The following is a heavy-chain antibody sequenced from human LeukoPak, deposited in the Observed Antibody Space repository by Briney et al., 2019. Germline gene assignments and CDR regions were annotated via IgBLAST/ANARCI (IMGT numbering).Heavy chain of an antibody. CDR3: ARLGYVVDAAVVAAYHYYGMDV. J-gene: IGHJ6*02. CDR1: GGSISGHY. D-gene: IGHD5-18*01. CDR2: VYYTGST. Sequence: PSETLSLTCTVSGGSISGHYWSWIRQSPEKGLEWIGYVYYTGSTFYNPSLKSRVTMSINMSMNQFSLNLRAVTAADTAVYYCARLGYVVDAAVVAAYHYYGMDVWGQGNTVTVSS. V-gene: IGHV4-59*11.